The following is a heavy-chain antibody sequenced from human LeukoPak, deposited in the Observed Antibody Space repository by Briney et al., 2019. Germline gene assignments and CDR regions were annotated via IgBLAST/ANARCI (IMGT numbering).Heavy chain of an antibody. CDR1: GFAFSTNW. Sequence: GGSLRLSCAASGFAFSTNWMHWVRQAPGKGLVWVSHISTDARTITYADFVKGRFTISRDNAKNTLYLQMNSLRAEDTAAYYCARAGHCTNGICYTADFDYWGQGTLVTVSS. J-gene: IGHJ4*02. CDR3: ARAGHCTNGICYTADFDY. V-gene: IGHV3-74*01. CDR2: ISTDARTI. D-gene: IGHD2-8*01.